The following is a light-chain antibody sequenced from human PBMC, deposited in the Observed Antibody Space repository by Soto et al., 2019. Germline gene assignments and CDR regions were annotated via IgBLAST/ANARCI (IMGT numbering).Light chain of an antibody. CDR3: QSYDSSLSVSVV. CDR1: SYNIGAGSD. Sequence: QSVLTQPPSVSGAPGQRVPISCTGNSYNIGAGSDVHWYQQLPGTAAKLLIYGNSNRPSGVPDRFSGSKSGTSASLAITGLQAEDEADYYCQSYDSSLSVSVVFGGGTKLTVL. V-gene: IGLV1-40*01. CDR2: GNS. J-gene: IGLJ2*01.